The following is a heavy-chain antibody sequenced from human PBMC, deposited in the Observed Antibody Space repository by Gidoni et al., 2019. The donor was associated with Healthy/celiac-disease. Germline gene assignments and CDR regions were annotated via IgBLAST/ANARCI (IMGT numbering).Heavy chain of an antibody. D-gene: IGHD5-18*01. J-gene: IGHJ6*02. V-gene: IGHV1-69*01. CDR3: ARAGVDTAMVTTYYYYGMDV. CDR2: IIPIFGTE. Sequence: QVQLVQSGAEVKKPGSSVKVSCKASGGTFSSYAISWVRQAPGQGLEWMGGIIPIFGTENYEQKFQGRVTITADESTSTAYMELSSLRSEDTAVYYCARAGVDTAMVTTYYYYGMDVWGQGTTVTVSS. CDR1: GGTFSSYA.